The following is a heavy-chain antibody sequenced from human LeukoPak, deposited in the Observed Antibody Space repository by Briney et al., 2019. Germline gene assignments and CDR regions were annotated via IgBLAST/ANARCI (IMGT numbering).Heavy chain of an antibody. CDR1: GGTFSSYA. CDR2: INPNSGGT. J-gene: IGHJ4*02. V-gene: IGHV1-2*02. D-gene: IGHD1-26*01. CDR3: ARAVGATYVEDY. Sequence: ASVKVSCKASGGTFSSYAISWVRQAPGQGLEWMGWINPNSGGTNYAQKFQGRVTMTRDTSISTAYMELSRLRSDDTAVYYCARAVGATYVEDYWGQGTLVTVSS.